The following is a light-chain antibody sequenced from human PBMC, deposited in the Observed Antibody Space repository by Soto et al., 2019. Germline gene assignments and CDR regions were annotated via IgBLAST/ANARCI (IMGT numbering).Light chain of an antibody. CDR1: QSLLHRNGYAY. V-gene: IGKV2-28*01. J-gene: IGKJ4*01. Sequence: DIVMTQSPLSLPVTPGEPASISCRSSQSLLHRNGYAYLDWYLQRPGQSPQLLIYLGSNRAAGVPDRLSGSGSATDFTLNISRVEAEDVGVYYCMQALQTPLTFGGGTNVEI. CDR3: MQALQTPLT. CDR2: LGS.